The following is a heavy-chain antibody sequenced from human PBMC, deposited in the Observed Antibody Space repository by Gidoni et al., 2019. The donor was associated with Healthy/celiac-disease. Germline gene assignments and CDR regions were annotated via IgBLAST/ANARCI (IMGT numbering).Heavy chain of an antibody. J-gene: IGHJ6*02. V-gene: IGHV1-69*01. CDR3: ARVSGGFWSYYEGDYYYYGMDV. Sequence: QVQLVQSGAEVKKPGSSVKVSCKASGGTFSSHAICWVRQAPGQGLEWMGGIIPIFGTANYSQKFQGRVTITAEESTSTAYMELSSLRYDDTAVYYCARVSGGFWSYYEGDYYYYGMDVWGQGTTVTVSS. CDR2: IIPIFGTA. D-gene: IGHD3-10*01. CDR1: GGTFSSHA.